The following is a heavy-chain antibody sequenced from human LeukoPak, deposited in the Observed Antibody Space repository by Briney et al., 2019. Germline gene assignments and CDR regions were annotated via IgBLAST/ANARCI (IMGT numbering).Heavy chain of an antibody. J-gene: IGHJ5*02. CDR1: GFTFSSYA. V-gene: IGHV3-30-3*01. CDR2: ISYDGSNK. D-gene: IGHD5-18*01. CDR3: ARESPQGSGFSYPP. Sequence: GGSLRLSCAASGFTFSSYAMHWVRQAPGKGLEWVAVISYDGSNKYYADSVKGRFTISRDNSKNTLYLQMNSLRAEDTAVYYCARESPQGSGFSYPPWGQGTLVTVSS.